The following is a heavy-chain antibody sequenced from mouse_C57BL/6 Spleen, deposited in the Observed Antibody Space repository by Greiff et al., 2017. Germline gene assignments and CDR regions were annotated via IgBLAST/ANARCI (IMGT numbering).Heavy chain of an antibody. Sequence: EVQLQQSGPELVKPGASVKIPCKASGYTFTDYNMDWVKQSHGKSLEWIGDINPNNGGTIYNQKFKGKATLTVDKSSSTAYMELRSLTSEDTAVYYCARQARLQAGFAYWGQGTLVTVSA. CDR1: GYTFTDYN. CDR2: INPNNGGT. J-gene: IGHJ3*01. V-gene: IGHV1-18*01. CDR3: ARQARLQAGFAY. D-gene: IGHD2-10*01.